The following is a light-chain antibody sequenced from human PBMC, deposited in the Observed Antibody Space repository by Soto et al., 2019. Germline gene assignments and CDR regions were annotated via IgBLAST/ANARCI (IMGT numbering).Light chain of an antibody. Sequence: QSVLTQPPSASGTPGQRVSITCSGSDSNIGSNSVHWYQQVPGMAPKLLVYKSDQRPSGVPDRFSGSKSVTSASLAISGLRAEYEAESYCATWDDGLGGVLFGGGTKLTVL. CDR3: ATWDDGLGGVL. CDR1: DSNIGSNS. V-gene: IGLV1-47*01. CDR2: KSD. J-gene: IGLJ2*01.